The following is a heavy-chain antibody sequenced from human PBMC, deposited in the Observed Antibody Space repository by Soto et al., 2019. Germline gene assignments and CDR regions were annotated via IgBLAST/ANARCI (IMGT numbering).Heavy chain of an antibody. Sequence: QVQFVQSGAEVKKPGASVKVSCKASGYTFTGYPIHWVRQAPGQRLEWMGWINAGNGNTKYSQKFQGRVTITRDTSASTHYMGLSSLRSEDTAVYYCARNVGSGWYDYWGQGTLVTVSS. CDR2: INAGNGNT. CDR3: ARNVGSGWYDY. D-gene: IGHD6-19*01. J-gene: IGHJ4*02. V-gene: IGHV1-3*01. CDR1: GYTFTGYP.